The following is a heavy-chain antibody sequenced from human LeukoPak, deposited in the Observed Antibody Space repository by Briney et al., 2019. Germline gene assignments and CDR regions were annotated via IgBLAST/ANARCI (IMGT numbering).Heavy chain of an antibody. D-gene: IGHD1/OR15-1a*01. CDR1: GFTLSNYP. CDR2: IGEEKSGSWT. Sequence: GGSLRLSCAASGFTLSNYPMGWVRQAPVKGLEWLSAIGEEKSGSWTKSADSVKGRFTIFRDNAKNSVYLQMNSLRVEDTALYYCVKDPRRNNVQNTISYLDFWGQGTLVTVSS. V-gene: IGHV3-23*01. J-gene: IGHJ4*02. CDR3: VKDPRRNNVQNTISYLDF.